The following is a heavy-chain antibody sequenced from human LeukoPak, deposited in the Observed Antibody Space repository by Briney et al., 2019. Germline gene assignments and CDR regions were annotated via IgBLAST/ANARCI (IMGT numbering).Heavy chain of an antibody. D-gene: IGHD2-2*01. J-gene: IGHJ5*02. CDR1: GYTFTGYY. V-gene: IGHV1-2*02. CDR3: ASEGCSSTSCYYGVQNWFDP. CDR2: INPNSGGT. Sequence: SSVKVTCKASGYTFTGYYMHWVRQAPGQGLEWMGWINPNSGGTNYAQKFQGRVTMTRDTSISTAYMELSRLRSDDTAVYYCASEGCSSTSCYYGVQNWFDPWGQGTLVTVSS.